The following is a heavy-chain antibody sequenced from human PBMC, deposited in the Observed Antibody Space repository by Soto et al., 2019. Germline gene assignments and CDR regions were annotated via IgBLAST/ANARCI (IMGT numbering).Heavy chain of an antibody. D-gene: IGHD2-2*01. CDR1: GGTFSSYA. J-gene: IGHJ6*02. CDR2: IIPIPGTA. CDR3: ARSQGSSTSLEIYYYYYYGMDV. V-gene: IGHV1-69*01. Sequence: QVQLVQSGAEVKKPGSSVKVSCKASGGTFSSYAISWVRQAPGQGLEWMGGIIPIPGTANYAQKFQVRVTITADEATSTAYMELSSLRSEDTAVYYCARSQGSSTSLEIYYYYYYGMDVWGQGTTVTVSS.